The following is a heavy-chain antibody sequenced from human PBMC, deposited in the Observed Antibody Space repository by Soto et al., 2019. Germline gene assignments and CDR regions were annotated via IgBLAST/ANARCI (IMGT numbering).Heavy chain of an antibody. Sequence: QVQLVESGGGVVQPGRSLRLSCAASGFTFSSYGMHWVRQAPGKGLECVAVISYDGSNKYYADSVKGRFTISRDNSKNTLYLQMNSLRAEDTAVYYCAKGGVNHYYGMDVWGQGTTVTVSS. D-gene: IGHD2-21*01. CDR2: ISYDGSNK. J-gene: IGHJ6*02. V-gene: IGHV3-30*18. CDR3: AKGGVNHYYGMDV. CDR1: GFTFSSYG.